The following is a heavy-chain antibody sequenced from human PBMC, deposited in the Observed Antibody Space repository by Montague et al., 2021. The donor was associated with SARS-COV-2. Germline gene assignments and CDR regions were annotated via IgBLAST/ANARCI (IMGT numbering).Heavy chain of an antibody. V-gene: IGHV4-39*01. CDR2: IYYTGST. D-gene: IGHD3-22*01. CDR3: ARHGYYETYDASDI. Sequence: SETLSLTCSVSGGSFDSDNFFWGWIRQPPGKRLEWIGSIYYTGSTYYNPSLKSRVTISVDTSKNQFSLKLSSVTAADTAVYYCARHGYYETYDASDIWGQGTMVTVSS. J-gene: IGHJ3*02. CDR1: GGSFDSDNFF.